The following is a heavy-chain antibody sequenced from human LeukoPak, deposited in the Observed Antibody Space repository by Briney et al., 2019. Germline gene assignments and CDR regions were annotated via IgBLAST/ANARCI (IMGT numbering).Heavy chain of an antibody. CDR2: IYSGGST. CDR3: ARDYSGSAY. D-gene: IGHD1-26*01. J-gene: IGHJ4*02. CDR1: GFTVSTNY. Sequence: GGSLRLSCAASGFTVSTNYMTWVRQAPGKGLEWVSIIYSGGSTYYADSVKGRFTISRDISKNTLYLQMNSLRAEDTAVYYCARDYSGSAYWGQGTLVTVPS. V-gene: IGHV3-53*01.